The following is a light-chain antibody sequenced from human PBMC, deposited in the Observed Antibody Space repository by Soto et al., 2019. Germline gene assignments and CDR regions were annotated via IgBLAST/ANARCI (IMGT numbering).Light chain of an antibody. CDR1: QSLLHSNGYNY. V-gene: IGKV2-28*01. Sequence: DIVMTQSPLSLPVTPGEPASISCRSSQSLLHSNGYNYLDWYLQKPGQSPQLLIYLGSNRASGVPDRFSGSGSGTDFTLKISRVKAEDVGVYYCMQALQTQLTFGGGTKVEIK. CDR2: LGS. J-gene: IGKJ4*01. CDR3: MQALQTQLT.